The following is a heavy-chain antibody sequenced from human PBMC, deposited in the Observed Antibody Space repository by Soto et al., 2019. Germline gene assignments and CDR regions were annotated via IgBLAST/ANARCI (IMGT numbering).Heavy chain of an antibody. CDR2: ISSSSSTI. CDR1: GFTFSSYS. CDR3: ALYKGYYGMDV. D-gene: IGHD1-1*01. J-gene: IGHJ6*02. Sequence: SLRLSCAASGFTFSSYSMNWVRQAPGKGLEWVSYISSSSSTIYYADSVKGRFTISRDNAKNSLYLQMNSLRAEDTAVYYCALYKGYYGMDVWGQGTTVTVSS. V-gene: IGHV3-48*01.